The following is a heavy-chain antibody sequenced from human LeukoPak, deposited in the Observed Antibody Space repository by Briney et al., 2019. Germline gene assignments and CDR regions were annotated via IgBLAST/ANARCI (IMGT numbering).Heavy chain of an antibody. CDR3: ARDLGYCSSTSCGH. J-gene: IGHJ4*02. Sequence: GGSLRLSCAASGFTFSSYAMHWVRQAPGKGLEYVSAISSNGGSTYYANSVKGRFTISRDNSKNTLYLQMGSLRAEDMAVYYCARDLGYCSSTSCGHWGQGTLVTVSS. CDR1: GFTFSSYA. D-gene: IGHD2-2*01. CDR2: ISSNGGST. V-gene: IGHV3-64*01.